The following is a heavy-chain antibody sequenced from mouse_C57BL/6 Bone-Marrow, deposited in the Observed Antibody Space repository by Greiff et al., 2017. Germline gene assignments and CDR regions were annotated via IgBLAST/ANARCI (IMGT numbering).Heavy chain of an antibody. J-gene: IGHJ3*01. CDR3: ARSPLITTVAY. CDR1: GYTFTSYW. V-gene: IGHV1-59*01. D-gene: IGHD1-1*01. CDR2: IDPSDSYT. Sequence: VKLQQPGAALVRPGTSVKLSCKASGYTFTSYWMHWVKQRPGQGLAWIGVIDPSDSYTNHNPQFKGKATLTVDTSSSTAYTQLSSLTSEDSAVYYCARSPLITTVAYWGQGTLVTVSA.